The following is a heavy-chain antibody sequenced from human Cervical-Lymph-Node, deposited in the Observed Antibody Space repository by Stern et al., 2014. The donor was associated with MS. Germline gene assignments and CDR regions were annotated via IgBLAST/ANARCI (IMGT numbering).Heavy chain of an antibody. J-gene: IGHJ3*02. V-gene: IGHV4-59*03. CDR1: GGSISHYY. CDR3: ATHEVAGSRGAFDI. CDR2: IYFNGNT. Sequence: VQLEESGPGLVKPSETLSLTCTVSGGSISHYYWSWLRQPPGKGLEWLGYIYFNGNTNYNPSLESRVSMSINTSMNQFSLKMNSVTAADTAVYYCATHEVAGSRGAFDIWGQGTMVIVSS. D-gene: IGHD6-19*01.